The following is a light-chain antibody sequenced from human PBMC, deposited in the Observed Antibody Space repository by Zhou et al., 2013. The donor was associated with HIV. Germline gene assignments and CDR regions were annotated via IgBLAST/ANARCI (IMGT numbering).Light chain of an antibody. Sequence: EIVMTQSPATLSVSPGERATLSCRASQSVASNLAWYQQKPGQAPRLLIYGASTRATGIPARFSGSGSGTEFTLTISSLQSEDFAVYYCLQDETSPYTFGLGTKLE. CDR3: LQDETSPYT. J-gene: IGKJ2*01. CDR2: GAS. V-gene: IGKV3-15*01. CDR1: QSVASN.